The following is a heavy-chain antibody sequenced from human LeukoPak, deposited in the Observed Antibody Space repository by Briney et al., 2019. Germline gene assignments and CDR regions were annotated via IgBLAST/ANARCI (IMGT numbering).Heavy chain of an antibody. Sequence: QSGGSLRLSCAASGFTFSSYVMHWARQAPGKGLEWVAVISYDGSNKYYADSVKGRFTISRENAKNSLYLQMNSLRAGDTAVYYCARDPGGYDYGSFDLWGRGTLVTVSS. J-gene: IGHJ2*01. CDR3: ARDPGGYDYGSFDL. CDR2: ISYDGSNK. CDR1: GFTFSSYV. D-gene: IGHD5-12*01. V-gene: IGHV3-30*14.